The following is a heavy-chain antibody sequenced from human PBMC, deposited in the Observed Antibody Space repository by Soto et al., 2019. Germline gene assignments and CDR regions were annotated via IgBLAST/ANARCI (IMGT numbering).Heavy chain of an antibody. CDR2: ISGSGGST. D-gene: IGHD6-13*01. CDR1: GFTFSSYA. J-gene: IGHJ4*02. CDR3: AKDQGYSSSWPQFFDY. V-gene: IGHV3-23*01. Sequence: GGSLRLSCAASGFTFSSYAMSWVRQAPGKGLEWVSAISGSGGSTYYADSVKGRFTISRDNSKNTLYLQMNSLRAEDTAVYYCAKDQGYSSSWPQFFDYWGQGTLVTVSS.